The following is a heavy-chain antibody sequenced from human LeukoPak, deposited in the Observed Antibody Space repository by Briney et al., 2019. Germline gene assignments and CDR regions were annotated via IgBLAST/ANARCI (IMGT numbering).Heavy chain of an antibody. Sequence: SETLSLTCVVYGGSFSDYYWNWIRQPPGKGLEWIGEINHSGSTNYSPSLKSRVTISVDTSKNQFSLEMSSVTAADTAIYYCARGRGLARLHWFDPWGQGTLVTVSS. CDR3: ARGRGLARLHWFDP. J-gene: IGHJ5*02. D-gene: IGHD2-15*01. CDR1: GGSFSDYY. CDR2: INHSGST. V-gene: IGHV4-34*01.